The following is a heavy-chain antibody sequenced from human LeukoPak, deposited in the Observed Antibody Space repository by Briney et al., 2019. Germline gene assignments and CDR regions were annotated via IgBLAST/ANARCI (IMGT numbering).Heavy chain of an antibody. CDR2: ISSSYSDI. CDR3: ASGYYYDSSGYYSDAFDI. V-gene: IGHV3-21*01. J-gene: IGHJ3*02. D-gene: IGHD3-22*01. Sequence: GGSLRLSCAASGFTFSTYSMNWVRQAPGKGLEWVSSISSSYSDIYYADSVKGRFTISRDNAENSLYLQINSLRAEDTAVYYCASGYYYDSSGYYSDAFDIWGQGTMVTVSS. CDR1: GFTFSTYS.